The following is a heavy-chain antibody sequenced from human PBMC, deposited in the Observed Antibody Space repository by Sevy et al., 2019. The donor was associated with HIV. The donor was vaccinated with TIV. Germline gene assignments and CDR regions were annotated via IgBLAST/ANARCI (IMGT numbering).Heavy chain of an antibody. V-gene: IGHV4-34*01. Sequence: SETLSLTCAVYVGSFSGYYWTWIRQSPGNGLEWIGEINPSGSTNYNPSLKSRVTISVDTSKNQFSLKLTSVTAGDTAVDYCARGGKGIIPSPVLGLEPWREHWVFDLWGRGTLVTVSS. J-gene: IGHJ2*01. CDR2: INPSGST. CDR3: ARGGKGIIPSPVLGLEPWREHWVFDL. D-gene: IGHD2-2*02. CDR1: VGSFSGYY.